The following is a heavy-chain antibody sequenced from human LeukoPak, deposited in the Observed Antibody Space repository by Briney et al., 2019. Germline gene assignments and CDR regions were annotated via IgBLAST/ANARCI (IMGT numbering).Heavy chain of an antibody. CDR2: IIPILGIA. Sequence: ASVKVSCKASGGTFSSDAISWVRQAPGQGLEWMGRIIPILGIANYAQKFQGRVTITADKSTSTAYMELSSLRSEDTAVYYCARDHYDFWSGYYTGIKNWFDPWGQGTLVTVSS. CDR1: GGTFSSDA. CDR3: ARDHYDFWSGYYTGIKNWFDP. D-gene: IGHD3-3*01. J-gene: IGHJ5*02. V-gene: IGHV1-69*04.